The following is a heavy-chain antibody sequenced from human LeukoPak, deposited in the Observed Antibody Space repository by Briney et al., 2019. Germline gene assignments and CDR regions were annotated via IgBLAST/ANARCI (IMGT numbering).Heavy chain of an antibody. CDR3: ARLIPDYDILTGYYRQYYFDY. Sequence: GESLKISCKGSGYSFTSYWIGWVRQMPGKGLEWMGIIYPGDSDTRYSPSFQGQVTISADKSISTAYLQWSSLKASDTAMYYCARLIPDYDILTGYYRQYYFDYWGQGALVTVSS. CDR1: GYSFTSYW. V-gene: IGHV5-51*01. J-gene: IGHJ4*02. CDR2: IYPGDSDT. D-gene: IGHD3-9*01.